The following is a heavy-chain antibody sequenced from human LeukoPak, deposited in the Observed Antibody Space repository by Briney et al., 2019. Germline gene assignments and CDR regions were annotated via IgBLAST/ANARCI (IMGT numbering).Heavy chain of an antibody. CDR3: ARDPSRWGYGDHDY. J-gene: IGHJ4*02. V-gene: IGHV4-38-2*02. CDR1: GGSISSYY. CDR2: IYHSGST. D-gene: IGHD4-17*01. Sequence: SETLSLTCTVSGGSISSYYWSWIRQPPGRGLEWIGSIYHSGSTYYNPSLKSRVTISVDTSKNQFSLKLSSVTAADTAVYYCARDPSRWGYGDHDYWGQGTLVTVSS.